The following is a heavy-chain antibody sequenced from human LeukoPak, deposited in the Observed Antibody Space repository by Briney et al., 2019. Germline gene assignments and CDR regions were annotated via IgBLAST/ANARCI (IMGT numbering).Heavy chain of an antibody. V-gene: IGHV3-30-3*01. CDR3: ARDPYPLTAAMDYFDY. CDR2: ISYDGSNK. D-gene: IGHD2-2*01. CDR1: GFTFSSYV. Sequence: GGSLRLSCAASGFTFSSYVMVWVRQAPGKGLEWVALISYDGSNKDYADSVKGRFTISRDNSKNTLYLQMNSLRAEDTAVYYCARDPYPLTAAMDYFDYWGQGTLVTVSS. J-gene: IGHJ4*02.